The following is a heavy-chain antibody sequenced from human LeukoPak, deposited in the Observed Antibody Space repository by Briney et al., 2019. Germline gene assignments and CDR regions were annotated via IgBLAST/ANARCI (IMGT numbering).Heavy chain of an antibody. CDR3: ARDVEGSGWSNFQH. CDR1: GGSISSYY. CDR2: IYYSGST. J-gene: IGHJ1*01. V-gene: IGHV4-59*01. Sequence: SETLSLTCTVSGGSISSYYWSWIRQPPGKGLEWIGYIYYSGSTNYNPSLKSRVTISVDTSKNQFSLKLSSVTAADTAVYYCARDVEGSGWSNFQHWGQGTLVTVSP. D-gene: IGHD6-19*01.